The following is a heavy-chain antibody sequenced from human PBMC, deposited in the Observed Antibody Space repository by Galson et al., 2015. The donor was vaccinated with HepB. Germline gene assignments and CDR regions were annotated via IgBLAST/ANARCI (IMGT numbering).Heavy chain of an antibody. CDR1: GFTFSDYS. CDR3: ARATLRWFDP. J-gene: IGHJ5*02. V-gene: IGHV3-11*01. Sequence: SLRLSCAATGFTFSDYSMTWIRQAPGKGLEWLSYVSDSGTTTFYADSVRGRFTISRDNAKNSLYLQMNSLRAEDTAVYYCARATLRWFDPWGQGTLVTVSS. D-gene: IGHD3-16*01. CDR2: VSDSGTTT.